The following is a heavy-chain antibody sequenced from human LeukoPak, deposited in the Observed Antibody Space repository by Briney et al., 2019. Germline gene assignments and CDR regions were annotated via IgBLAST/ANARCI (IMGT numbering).Heavy chain of an antibody. J-gene: IGHJ4*02. Sequence: PSETLSLTCTVSGGSISSSSYYWGWIRQPPGKGLEWIGSIYYSGSTYYNPSLKSRVTISVDTSKNQFSLKLSSVTAADTAVYYYARNSFGMDFWSGYTNWGQGTLVTVSS. D-gene: IGHD3-3*01. CDR2: IYYSGST. CDR1: GGSISSSSYY. CDR3: ARNSFGMDFWSGYTN. V-gene: IGHV4-39*07.